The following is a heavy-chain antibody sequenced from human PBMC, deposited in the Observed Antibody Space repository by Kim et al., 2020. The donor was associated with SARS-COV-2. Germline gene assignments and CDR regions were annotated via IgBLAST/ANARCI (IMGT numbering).Heavy chain of an antibody. D-gene: IGHD6-13*01. CDR2: ISGSGGST. CDR1: GFTFSSYA. J-gene: IGHJ6*02. Sequence: GGSLRLSCAASGFTFSSYAMSWVRQAPGKGLEWVSAISGSGGSTYYADSVKGRFTISRDNSKNTLYLQMNSLRAEDTAVYYCAKDPRSSSLAYYYYGMDVWGQGTTVTVSS. V-gene: IGHV3-23*01. CDR3: AKDPRSSSLAYYYYGMDV.